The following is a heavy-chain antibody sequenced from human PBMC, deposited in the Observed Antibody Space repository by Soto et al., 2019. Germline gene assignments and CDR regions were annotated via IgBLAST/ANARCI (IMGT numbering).Heavy chain of an antibody. D-gene: IGHD1-26*01. CDR1: GFTFNIYG. CDR2: IWYDGSNK. J-gene: IGHJ6*02. Sequence: GGSLRLSCAASGFTFNIYGMHGVRQAPGKGLEWVAVIWYDGSNKYYADSVKGRFTISRDNSKNTLYLQMNSLRAEDTAVYYCARVKLWELLDDGMDVWGQGTTVTVSS. V-gene: IGHV3-33*01. CDR3: ARVKLWELLDDGMDV.